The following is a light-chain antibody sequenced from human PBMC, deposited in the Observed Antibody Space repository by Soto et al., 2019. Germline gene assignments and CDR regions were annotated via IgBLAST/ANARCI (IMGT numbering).Light chain of an antibody. V-gene: IGKV3-20*01. J-gene: IGKJ1*01. Sequence: VVVTGSRGTVSLSQLEVDTLCCRASQSVSSYLAWYQQKPGQAPRLLIYGTSNRATGIPDRFSGSGSGTDFTLTISRLEPEDFAVYYCQQYGSSGTFGQGTKV. CDR1: QSVSSY. CDR3: QQYGSSGT. CDR2: GTS.